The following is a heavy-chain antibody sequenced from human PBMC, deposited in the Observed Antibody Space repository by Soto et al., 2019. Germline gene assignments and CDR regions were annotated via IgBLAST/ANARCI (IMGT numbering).Heavy chain of an antibody. CDR3: TTGDCRDGYRGPDY. CDR2: IKSKTDGGTT. CDR1: GFTFSNAW. D-gene: IGHD5-12*01. J-gene: IGHJ4*02. V-gene: IGHV3-15*01. Sequence: LRLSCAASGFTFSNAWMSWVRQAPGKGLEWVGRIKSKTDGGTTDYAAPVKGRFTISRDDSKNKLYLQMNSLKTEDTAVYYCTTGDCRDGYRGPDYWGQGTPVTFSS.